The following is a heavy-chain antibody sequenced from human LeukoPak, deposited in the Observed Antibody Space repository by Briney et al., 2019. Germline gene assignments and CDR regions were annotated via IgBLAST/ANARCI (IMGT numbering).Heavy chain of an antibody. CDR1: GFTFSNYW. D-gene: IGHD1/OR15-1a*01. CDR3: AKEGTASKPSDLDY. CDR2: IRYDGSNK. Sequence: PGGSLRLSCAASGFTFSNYWMNWVRQAPGKGLEWVAFIRYDGSNKYYLDSVKGRFTISRDSSKNTVYLQMNSLRAEDTAVYYCAKEGTASKPSDLDYWGQGTLVTVSS. J-gene: IGHJ4*02. V-gene: IGHV3-30*02.